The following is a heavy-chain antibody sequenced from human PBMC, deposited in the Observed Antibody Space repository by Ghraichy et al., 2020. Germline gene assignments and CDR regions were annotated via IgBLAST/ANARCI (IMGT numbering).Heavy chain of an antibody. Sequence: LETLSLTCTVSGGSISSSGHYWGWIRQPPGKGLEWFGSIYYTGNTYPNPSLKSRVTISVDTSKNQFSLKMSSVTAADTALYYCARHRDPAAAGFDYWGQGTQVTVSS. J-gene: IGHJ4*02. V-gene: IGHV4-39*01. CDR3: ARHRDPAAAGFDY. CDR1: GGSISSSGHY. CDR2: IYYTGNT. D-gene: IGHD6-13*01.